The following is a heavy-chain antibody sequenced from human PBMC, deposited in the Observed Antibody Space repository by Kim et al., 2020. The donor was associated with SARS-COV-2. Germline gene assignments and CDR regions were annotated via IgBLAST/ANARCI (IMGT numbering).Heavy chain of an antibody. CDR2: LWPDGSDE. CDR1: GFIFRTYY. CDR3: TLFHY. V-gene: IGHV3-33*01. Sequence: GGSLRLSCTASGFIFRTYYMHWVRQAPGKGLEWVAVLWPDGSDEYYADSVKGRFTISRDNSKNTLYLQMNTLRHEYTAVYYCTLFHYWGQGTLGTASS. J-gene: IGHJ4*02.